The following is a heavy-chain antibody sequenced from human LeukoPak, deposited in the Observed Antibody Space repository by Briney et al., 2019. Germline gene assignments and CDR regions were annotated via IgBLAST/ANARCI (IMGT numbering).Heavy chain of an antibody. CDR1: GYTLTELS. CDR2: FDPEDGET. V-gene: IGHV1-24*01. D-gene: IGHD3-3*01. Sequence: ASVKVSCKVSGYTLTELSMHWVRQAPGKGLEWMGGFDPEDGETIYAQKFQGRVTMTEDTSTDTAYMELSSLRSEDTAVYYCARAHGLYRGFGVVTINPVYYYYYMDVWGKGTTVTVSS. J-gene: IGHJ6*03. CDR3: ARAHGLYRGFGVVTINPVYYYYYMDV.